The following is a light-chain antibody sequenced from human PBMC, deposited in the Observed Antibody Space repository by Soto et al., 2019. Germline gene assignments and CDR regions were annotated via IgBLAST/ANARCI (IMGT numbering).Light chain of an antibody. Sequence: QSVLTQPASVSGSPGQSITISCTGTSSDVGGYKYVSWYEQHPGKAPKLIIYEVSNRPSGVSNRFSGSKSGNTASLTISGLQAEDEADYYCSSYTSSSTWLFGGGTKVTVL. CDR1: SSDVGGYKY. V-gene: IGLV2-14*01. CDR2: EVS. J-gene: IGLJ3*02. CDR3: SSYTSSSTWL.